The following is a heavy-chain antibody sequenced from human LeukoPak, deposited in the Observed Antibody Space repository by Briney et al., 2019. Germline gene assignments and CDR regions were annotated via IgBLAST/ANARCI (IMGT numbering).Heavy chain of an antibody. CDR1: GFTFSSYA. CDR2: ISGSGGST. D-gene: IGHD3-22*01. J-gene: IGHJ4*02. Sequence: PGGSLRLSCAASGFTFSSYAMSWVRQAPGKGLEWVSAISGSGGSTYYADSVKGRFTISRDNAKNSLYLQMNSLRAEDTALYYCAKDRGYDPAMGLFGYWGQGTLVTVSS. V-gene: IGHV3-23*01. CDR3: AKDRGYDPAMGLFGY.